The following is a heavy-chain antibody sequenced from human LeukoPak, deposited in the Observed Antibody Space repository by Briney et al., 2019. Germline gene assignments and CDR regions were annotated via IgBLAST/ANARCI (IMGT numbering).Heavy chain of an antibody. D-gene: IGHD3-16*01. V-gene: IGHV4-34*01. CDR1: GGSFSGYY. Sequence: PSETLSLTCAVYGGSFSGYYWSWIRRPPGKGLEWIGEINHSGSTNYIPSLKSRVTISVDTSKNQFSLKLSSVTAADTAVYYCARVPSWGALDYWGQGTLVTVSS. CDR2: INHSGST. J-gene: IGHJ4*02. CDR3: ARVPSWGALDY.